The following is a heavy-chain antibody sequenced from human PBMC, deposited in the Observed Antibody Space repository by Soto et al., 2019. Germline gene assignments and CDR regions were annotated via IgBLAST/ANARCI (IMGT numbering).Heavy chain of an antibody. J-gene: IGHJ1*01. CDR3: ASQYYYDSSGYYYLFPEYFQH. CDR1: GFTVSSNY. V-gene: IGHV3-66*04. D-gene: IGHD3-22*01. CDR2: IYSGGST. Sequence: EVQLVESGGGLVQPGGSLRLSCAASGFTVSSNYMSWVRQAPGKGLEWVSVIYSGGSTYYADSVKGRFTISRDNSKNTLYLQMNSLRAEDTAVYYCASQYYYDSSGYYYLFPEYFQHWGQGTLVTVSS.